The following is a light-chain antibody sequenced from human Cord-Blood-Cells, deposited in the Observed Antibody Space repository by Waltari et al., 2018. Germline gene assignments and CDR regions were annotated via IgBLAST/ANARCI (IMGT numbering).Light chain of an antibody. V-gene: IGLV2-11*01. CDR1: SSDVGGYNY. CDR2: DVS. J-gene: IGLJ2*01. Sequence: QSALTQPRPVSGSPGQSVPIPCTGTSSDVGGYNYVSWYQQHPGKAPKLMIYDVSKRASARTVRFSGSNTGNTASLTISGLQAEDEADYYCCSYAGSDAYVVFGGGTKLTVL. CDR3: CSYAGSDAYVV.